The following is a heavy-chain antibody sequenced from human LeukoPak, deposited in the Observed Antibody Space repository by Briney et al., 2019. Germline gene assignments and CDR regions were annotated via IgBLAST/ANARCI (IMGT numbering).Heavy chain of an antibody. CDR2: ISYDGSIK. D-gene: IGHD1-26*01. Sequence: GGSLRLSCAASGFTFSSYGMHWVRQAPGKGLEWVSAISYDGSIKYYADSVKGRFTISRDNSKNTLYLQMNSLRAEDTAVYYCAKDSGIVRASPYYYCGMDVWGQGTTVTVSS. CDR3: AKDSGIVRASPYYYCGMDV. V-gene: IGHV3-30*18. J-gene: IGHJ6*02. CDR1: GFTFSSYG.